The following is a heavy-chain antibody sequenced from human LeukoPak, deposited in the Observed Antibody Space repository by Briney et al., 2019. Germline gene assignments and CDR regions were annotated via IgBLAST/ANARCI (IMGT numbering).Heavy chain of an antibody. CDR1: GFTFSSYW. CDR2: IQENGGEK. CDR3: GRDRRCGAGNYFHYWYFDL. V-gene: IGHV3-7*04. Sequence: GGSLTLSCAASGFTFSSYWMSCARQAPGKGLEWVADIQENGGEKYYVASVKGRFIISRDNDKTSLYLQMNSLRVEDTAVYYCGRDRRCGAGNYFHYWYFDLWGRGTQVTVSS. J-gene: IGHJ2*01. D-gene: IGHD3-10*01.